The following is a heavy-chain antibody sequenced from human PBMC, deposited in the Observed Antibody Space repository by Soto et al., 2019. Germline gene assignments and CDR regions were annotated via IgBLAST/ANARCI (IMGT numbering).Heavy chain of an antibody. CDR3: VRTSLVVAAATREGY. CDR2: INSDGSST. CDR1: GFTFSSYW. J-gene: IGHJ4*02. V-gene: IGHV3-74*01. Sequence: EVQLVESGGGLVQPGESLRLSCAASGFTFSSYWMHWVRQAPGKGLVWVSRINSDGSSTSYAGSVKGRFTISRDNAKNTLYLQMNSLRAEDTAVYYCVRTSLVVAAATREGYCGQGTLVTVSS. D-gene: IGHD2-15*01.